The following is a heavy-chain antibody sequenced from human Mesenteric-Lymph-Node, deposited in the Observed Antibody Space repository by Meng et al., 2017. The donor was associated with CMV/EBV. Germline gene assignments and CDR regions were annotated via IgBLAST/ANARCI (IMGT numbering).Heavy chain of an antibody. D-gene: IGHD3-9*01. V-gene: IGHV1-2*02. CDR1: GYTFTSYG. CDR3: ARVGDLTGYHNWFDP. J-gene: IGHJ5*02. CDR2: INPNSGGT. Sequence: VQRVLSGADVKEPGASVKVSCKASGYTFTSYGISWVRQAPGQGLEWMGWINPNSGGTNYAQKFQGRVTMTRDTSISTAYMELSRLRSDDTAVYYCARVGDLTGYHNWFDPWGQGTLVTVSS.